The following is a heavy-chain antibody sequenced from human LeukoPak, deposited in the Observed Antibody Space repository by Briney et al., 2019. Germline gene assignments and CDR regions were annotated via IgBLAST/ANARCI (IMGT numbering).Heavy chain of an antibody. Sequence: GGSLRLSCAASGFTFSGYAMSWVRQAPGKGLEWVSAISGSGGSTYYADSVKGRFTISRDNSKNTLYLQMNSLRADDTAVYYCAKDPGSGWFHFDYWGQGTLVTVSS. CDR1: GFTFSGYA. J-gene: IGHJ4*02. CDR3: AKDPGSGWFHFDY. V-gene: IGHV3-23*01. CDR2: ISGSGGST. D-gene: IGHD6-19*01.